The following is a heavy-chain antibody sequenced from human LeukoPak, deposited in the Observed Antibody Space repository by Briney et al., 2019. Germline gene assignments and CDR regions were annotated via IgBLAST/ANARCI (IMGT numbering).Heavy chain of an antibody. CDR2: FNWNGGST. CDR3: VRDHITTRHLLGTTAFDY. V-gene: IGHV3-20*01. D-gene: IGHD1-7*01. J-gene: IGHJ4*02. Sequence: PGGSLRLSCAASGFTFDDYGMSWVRQVPGKGLEWVAGFNWNGGSTGYADSVKGRFTISRDNAKNSLYLQMNSLRAEDTALYHCVRDHITTRHLLGTTAFDYWGQGTLVTVSS. CDR1: GFTFDDYG.